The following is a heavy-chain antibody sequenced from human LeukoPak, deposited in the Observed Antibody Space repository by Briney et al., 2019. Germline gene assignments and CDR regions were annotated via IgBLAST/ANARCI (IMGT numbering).Heavy chain of an antibody. V-gene: IGHV1-24*01. D-gene: IGHD6-13*01. Sequence: ASVKVSCKVSGYTLTELSMHWVRQAPGKGLEWMGGFDPEDGETIYAQKFQGRVTMTEDTSTDTAYMELSSLRSEDTAVYYCARDSSLYSSTSYWGQGTLVTVSS. J-gene: IGHJ4*02. CDR3: ARDSSLYSSTSY. CDR1: GYTLTELS. CDR2: FDPEDGET.